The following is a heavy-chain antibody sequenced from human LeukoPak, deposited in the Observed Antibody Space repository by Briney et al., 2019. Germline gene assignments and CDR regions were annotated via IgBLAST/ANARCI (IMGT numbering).Heavy chain of an antibody. J-gene: IGHJ4*02. D-gene: IGHD3-3*01. V-gene: IGHV4-59*01. CDR3: ARDSGFWSGYTRYYYFDY. CDR1: GGSISSYY. Sequence: SETLSLTCIVSGGSISSYYWSWLRQPPGKGLEWIGYIYYSGSTNYNPSLKSRVTISVDTSKNQLSLKLSSVTAADTAVYYCARDSGFWSGYTRYYYFDYWGQGTLVTVSS. CDR2: IYYSGST.